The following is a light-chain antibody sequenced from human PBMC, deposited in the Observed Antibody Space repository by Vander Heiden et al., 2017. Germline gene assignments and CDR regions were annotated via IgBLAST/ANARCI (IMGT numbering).Light chain of an antibody. CDR2: AAS. J-gene: IGKJ3*01. CDR1: QGISSY. CDR3: QQLNSYPPVT. V-gene: IGKV1-9*01. Sequence: DIQLTQSPSFPSASVGDRVTITCRASQGISSYLAWYQQKPGKAPKLLLYAASTLQSAVPSRFSGSGCGTKFTLTISSRQPEDFAAYYCQQLNSYPPVTFGHGTKVDIK.